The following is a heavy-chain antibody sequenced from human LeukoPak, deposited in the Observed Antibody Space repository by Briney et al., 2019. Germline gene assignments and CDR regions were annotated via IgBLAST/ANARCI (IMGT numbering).Heavy chain of an antibody. D-gene: IGHD1-26*01. CDR2: IYYSGST. CDR1: GGSISTYS. CDR3: VRGSGWFDP. Sequence: PSETLSLTCTVSGGSISTYSWTWIRQPPGKGLEWIAYIYYSGSTNYNPSLKSRVTISVDTSKNQFSLKLSSVTAADTAVYYCVRGSGWFDPWGQGTLVTVSS. J-gene: IGHJ5*02. V-gene: IGHV4-59*01.